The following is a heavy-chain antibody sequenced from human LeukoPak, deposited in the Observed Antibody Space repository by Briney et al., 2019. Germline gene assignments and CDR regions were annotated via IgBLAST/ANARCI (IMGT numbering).Heavy chain of an antibody. V-gene: IGHV4-4*07. CDR1: GGSISSYY. D-gene: IGHD6-19*01. Sequence: PSETLSLTCTVSGGSISSYYWSWIRQPAGKGLEWIGRIYTSGSTNYNPSLKSRVTMSVDTSKNQFSLKLSSVTAADTAVYYCAREGEQWLPYYYYYYMDVWGKGTTVTISS. J-gene: IGHJ6*03. CDR2: IYTSGST. CDR3: AREGEQWLPYYYYYYMDV.